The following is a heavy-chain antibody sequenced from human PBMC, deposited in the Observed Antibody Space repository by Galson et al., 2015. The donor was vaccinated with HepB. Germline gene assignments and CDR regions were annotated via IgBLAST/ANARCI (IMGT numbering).Heavy chain of an antibody. CDR3: ARDPSPGIFGVVTRYYYYGMDV. V-gene: IGHV1-18*04. CDR1: GYTFTSYG. CDR2: ISAYNGNT. J-gene: IGHJ6*02. D-gene: IGHD3-3*01. Sequence: SVKVSCKASGYTFTSYGISWVRQAPGQGLEWMGWISAYNGNTNYAQKLQGRVTMTTDTSTSTAYMELRSLRSDDTAVYYCARDPSPGIFGVVTRYYYYGMDVWGQGTTVTVSS.